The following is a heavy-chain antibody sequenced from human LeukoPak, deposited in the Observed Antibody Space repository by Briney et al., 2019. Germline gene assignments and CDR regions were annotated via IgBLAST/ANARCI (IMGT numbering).Heavy chain of an antibody. D-gene: IGHD1-26*01. Sequence: SETLSLTCSVSGGSISSRSYYWGWIRQPPGKGLEWIGSIYYSGSTYYNPSLKSRVTISVDTSKNQFSLKLSSVTAADTAVYYCASLVGATTRGRFDYWGQGTLVTVSS. V-gene: IGHV4-39*01. CDR3: ASLVGATTRGRFDY. J-gene: IGHJ4*02. CDR2: IYYSGST. CDR1: GGSISSRSYY.